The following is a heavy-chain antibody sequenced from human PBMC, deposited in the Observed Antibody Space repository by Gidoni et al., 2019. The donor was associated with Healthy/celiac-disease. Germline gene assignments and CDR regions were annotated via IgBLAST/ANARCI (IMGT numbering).Heavy chain of an antibody. D-gene: IGHD4-17*01. Sequence: QVTLKESGPVLVKPTETLTLTCTVSGFSRSNARMGVSWIRQPPGKALEWLAHIFSNDEKSYSTSLKSRLTISKDTSKSQVVLTMTNMDPVDTATYYCARTPYGGNSEFDYWGQGTLVTVSS. V-gene: IGHV2-26*01. CDR3: ARTPYGGNSEFDY. CDR1: GFSRSNARMG. CDR2: IFSNDEK. J-gene: IGHJ4*02.